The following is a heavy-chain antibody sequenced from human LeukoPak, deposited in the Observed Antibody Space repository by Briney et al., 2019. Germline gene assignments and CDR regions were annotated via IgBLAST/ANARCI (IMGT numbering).Heavy chain of an antibody. D-gene: IGHD6-13*01. CDR3: ARSPRIAAASFDI. CDR1: GGTFSSYA. V-gene: IGHV1-69*13. CDR2: IIPIFGTA. Sequence: SVKVSCKASGGTFSSYAISWVRQAPGQGLEWMGGIIPIFGTANYAQKFQGRVTVTADESTSTAYMELSSLRSEDTAVYYCARSPRIAAASFDIWGQGTMVTVSS. J-gene: IGHJ3*02.